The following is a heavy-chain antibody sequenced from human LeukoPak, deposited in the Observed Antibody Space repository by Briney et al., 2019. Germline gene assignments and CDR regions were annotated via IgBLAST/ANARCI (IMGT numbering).Heavy chain of an antibody. CDR1: GFTFSSYE. D-gene: IGHD6-13*01. CDR3: ARTYGSTWRFDP. CDR2: ISSSGSII. J-gene: IGHJ5*02. V-gene: IGHV3-48*03. Sequence: GGSLRLSCAASGFTFSSYEMNWGRQAPGKGLESVSYISSSGSIIYYADSVKGRFTIPRDNAKNSLYLQMNGLRAEDTALYYCARTYGSTWRFDPWGQGTLVTVSS.